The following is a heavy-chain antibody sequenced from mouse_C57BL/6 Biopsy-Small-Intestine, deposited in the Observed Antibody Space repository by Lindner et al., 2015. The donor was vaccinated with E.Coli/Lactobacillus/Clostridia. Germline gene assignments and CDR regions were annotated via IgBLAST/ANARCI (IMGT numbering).Heavy chain of an antibody. CDR3: AKDRAIGSGSSMGD. Sequence: SVKVSCKASGYTFTSYAMHWVRQAPGQRLEWMGRINAGNGNTEYAQKFQGRVTFTSDTSASTAYMELSSLRSEDTAVYYCAKDRAIGSGSSMGDWGQGTLVTVSS. J-gene: IGHJ4*01. V-gene: IGHV1-66*01. CDR2: INAGNGNT. CDR1: GYTFTSYA. D-gene: IGHD1-3*01.